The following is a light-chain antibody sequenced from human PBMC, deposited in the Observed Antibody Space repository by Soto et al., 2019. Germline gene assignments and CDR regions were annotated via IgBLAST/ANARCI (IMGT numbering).Light chain of an antibody. V-gene: IGLV1-40*01. CDR2: SNA. J-gene: IGLJ2*01. Sequence: QSVLTQPPSVTVAPVQRVTISCSGSNASIGAGHHVNWYQQFPGSAPKLLIYSNAARPSGVPDRFSGSKSGTSASLAITGLQAEDEADYYCQSFDSHVLGLLFGVGTKLTVL. CDR1: NASIGAGHH. CDR3: QSFDSHVLGLL.